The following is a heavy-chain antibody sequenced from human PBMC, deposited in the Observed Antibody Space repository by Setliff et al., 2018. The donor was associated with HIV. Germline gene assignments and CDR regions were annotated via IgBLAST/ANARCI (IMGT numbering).Heavy chain of an antibody. Sequence: ASVKVSCKTSGYTFTAYYIYWVRQAPGHGLELMGRFHPNTGSTNYLQEFQGRVTITRDTSMCTVYMALTGLTSDDKAVYYCAKQGYSDSLYAFDVWGQGTMVTVSS. D-gene: IGHD1-26*01. J-gene: IGHJ3*01. CDR1: GYTFTAYY. CDR2: FHPNTGST. CDR3: AKQGYSDSLYAFDV. V-gene: IGHV1-2*06.